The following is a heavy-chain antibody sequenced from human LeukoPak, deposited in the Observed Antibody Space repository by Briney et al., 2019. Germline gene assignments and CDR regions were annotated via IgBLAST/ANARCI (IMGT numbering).Heavy chain of an antibody. D-gene: IGHD5-18*01. CDR3: AKASNSWMQLWLDF. CDR2: ITWNSGIK. CDR1: GFGFDDYA. Sequence: TGGSLRLSCAASGFGFDDYAMHWVRQAPGKGLEWVSGITWNSGIKAYADSVKGRFTISRDNTKNSLYPLMSSLRSEDTALYYCAKASNSWMQLWLDFWGQGTLVTASS. V-gene: IGHV3-9*01. J-gene: IGHJ5*01.